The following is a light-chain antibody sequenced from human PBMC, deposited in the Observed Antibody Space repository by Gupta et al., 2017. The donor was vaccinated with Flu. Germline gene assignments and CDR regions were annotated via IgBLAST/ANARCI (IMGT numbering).Light chain of an antibody. CDR2: AAS. CDR3: QQSSSIPRT. V-gene: IGKV1-39*01. J-gene: IGKJ1*01. Sequence: GDRVTITCRTSQSVSRYLNWYQQKPGEAPKLLIFAASTLQSGVPSRFSGSGSGTDFTLTINSLQPEDFAIYYCQQSSSIPRTFGQGTKVEI. CDR1: QSVSRY.